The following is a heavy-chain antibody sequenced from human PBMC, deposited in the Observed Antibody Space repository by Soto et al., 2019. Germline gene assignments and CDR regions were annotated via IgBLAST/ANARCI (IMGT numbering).Heavy chain of an antibody. D-gene: IGHD6-6*01. Sequence: PSETLSLTCTVSGGSISSYYWSWIRQPPGKGLEWIGYIYYSGSTYYNPSLKSRVTISVDTSKNQFSLKLSSVTAADTAVYYCARAVTSSWWFDPWGQGTLVTVSS. J-gene: IGHJ5*02. CDR1: GGSISSYY. V-gene: IGHV4-59*06. CDR3: ARAVTSSWWFDP. CDR2: IYYSGST.